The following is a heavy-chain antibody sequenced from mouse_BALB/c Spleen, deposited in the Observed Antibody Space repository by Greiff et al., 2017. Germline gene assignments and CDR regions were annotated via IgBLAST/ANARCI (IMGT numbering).Heavy chain of an antibody. Sequence: EVKLMESGGGLVKPGGSLKLSCAASGFTFSSYAMSWVRQTPEKRLEWVATISSGGSYTYYPDSVKGRFTISRDNAKNTLYLQMSSLRSEDTAMYYCARRGDGNYYFDYWGQGTTLSVSS. CDR1: GFTFSSYA. CDR2: ISSGGSYT. CDR3: ARRGDGNYYFDY. V-gene: IGHV5-9-3*01. D-gene: IGHD2-1*01. J-gene: IGHJ2*01.